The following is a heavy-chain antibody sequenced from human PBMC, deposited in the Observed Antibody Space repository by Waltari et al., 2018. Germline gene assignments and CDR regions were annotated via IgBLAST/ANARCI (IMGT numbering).Heavy chain of an antibody. D-gene: IGHD3-10*01. CDR1: GYTFSTYG. CDR3: ARIAFGGVGWPPGYFYGMDV. J-gene: IGHJ6*02. V-gene: IGHV1-18*01. Sequence: QVQLVQSGGEVKKPAASVKVSCKSSGYTFSTYGINWVRQAPGQGLEWMGWISGDNGKTKYAQRFQGRVTMTTDTSTSTAYMELRGLRSDDTAVYYCARIAFGGVGWPPGYFYGMDVWGQGTTVSVS. CDR2: ISGDNGKT.